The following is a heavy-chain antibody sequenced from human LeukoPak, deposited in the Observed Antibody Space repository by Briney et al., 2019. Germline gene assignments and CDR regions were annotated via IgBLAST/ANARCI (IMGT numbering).Heavy chain of an antibody. CDR3: TTEVSFVLEFYYFDY. CDR1: GFTFSNAW. D-gene: IGHD2-21*01. J-gene: IGHJ4*02. Sequence: GGSLRLSCAASGFTFSNAWMSWVRQAPGKGLEWVGRIKSKTDGGTTDYAAPVKGRFTISRDDSKNTLYLQMNSLKTEDTAVYYCTTEVSFVLEFYYFDYWGQGTLVTVSS. V-gene: IGHV3-15*01. CDR2: IKSKTDGGTT.